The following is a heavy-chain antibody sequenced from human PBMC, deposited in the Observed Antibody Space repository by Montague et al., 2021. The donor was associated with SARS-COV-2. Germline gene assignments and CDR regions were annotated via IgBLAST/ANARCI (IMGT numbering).Heavy chain of an antibody. J-gene: IGHJ4*02. V-gene: IGHV4-59*01. D-gene: IGHD1-1*01. Sequence: SETRSLTCSVSGDSLTYFYWSWLRQPPGKGLEWIGYIFYSGSTKYNPSLQSRVTFSVDTSRNQFSLYLDSVTAADTGVYYCARGATRSFDHWGQGVLVTVSS. CDR1: GDSLTYFY. CDR3: ARGATRSFDH. CDR2: IFYSGST.